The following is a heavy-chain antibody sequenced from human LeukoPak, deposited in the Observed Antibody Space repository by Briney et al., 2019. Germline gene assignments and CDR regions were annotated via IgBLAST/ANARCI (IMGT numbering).Heavy chain of an antibody. J-gene: IGHJ4*02. V-gene: IGHV3-23*01. CDR2: ISGGGGST. Sequence: GGSLRLSCAASGFTFTSYSMNWVRQAPGKGLEWVSTISGGGGSTYYADSVKGRFTTSRDNSKNTLYLQVDSLRAEDAAVYYCAKGGKWDVTPFDYWGQGTLVTVSS. D-gene: IGHD1-26*01. CDR1: GFTFTSYS. CDR3: AKGGKWDVTPFDY.